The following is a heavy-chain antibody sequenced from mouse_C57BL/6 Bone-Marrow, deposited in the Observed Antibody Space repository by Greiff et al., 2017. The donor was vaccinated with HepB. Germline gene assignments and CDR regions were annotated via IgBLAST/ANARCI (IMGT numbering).Heavy chain of an antibody. CDR3: ARRRYYYGSSYWYFDV. CDR1: GFSLSTSGMG. Sequence: QVTLKESGPGILQSSQTLSLTCSFSGFSLSTSGMGVSWIRQPSGKGLEWLAHIYWDDDKRYNPSLKSRLTISKDTSRNQVFLKITSVDTADTATYYCARRRYYYGSSYWYFDVWGTGTTVTVSS. CDR2: IYWDDDK. J-gene: IGHJ1*03. D-gene: IGHD1-1*01. V-gene: IGHV8-12*01.